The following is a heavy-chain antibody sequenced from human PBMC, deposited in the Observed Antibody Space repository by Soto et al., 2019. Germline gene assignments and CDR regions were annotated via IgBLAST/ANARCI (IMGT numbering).Heavy chain of an antibody. J-gene: IGHJ6*02. Sequence: DSVKVSCKDSGYTFTSYGISWVRQAPGQGLEWMGWISAYNGNTNYAQKLQGRVTMTTDTSTSTAYMELRSLRSDDTAVYYCARDLPLIHVVTTDYYCIDVWGQGTTVTV. CDR2: ISAYNGNT. D-gene: IGHD4-17*01. CDR1: GYTFTSYG. V-gene: IGHV1-18*04. CDR3: ARDLPLIHVVTTDYYCIDV.